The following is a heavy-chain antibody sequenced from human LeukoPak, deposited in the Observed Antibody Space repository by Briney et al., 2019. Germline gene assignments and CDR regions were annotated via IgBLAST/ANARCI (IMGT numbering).Heavy chain of an antibody. Sequence: SETLSLTCTVSGGSISSYYWSWIRQPPGKGLEWIGYIYYSGSTNYNPSLKSRVTISVDTSKNQFSLKLSSVTAADTAVYYRASATDDYFDYWGQGTLVTVSS. D-gene: IGHD5-24*01. CDR1: GGSISSYY. J-gene: IGHJ4*02. CDR2: IYYSGST. CDR3: ASATDDYFDY. V-gene: IGHV4-59*08.